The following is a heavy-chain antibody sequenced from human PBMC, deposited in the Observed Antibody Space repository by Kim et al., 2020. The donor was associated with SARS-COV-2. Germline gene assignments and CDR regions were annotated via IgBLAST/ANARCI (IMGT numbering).Heavy chain of an antibody. Sequence: PVKGRFTISRDDSKNTLYLQMNSLKTEDTAVYYCTTEFPMPLLWFGEFQYWGQGTLVTVSS. D-gene: IGHD3-10*01. V-gene: IGHV3-15*01. J-gene: IGHJ1*01. CDR3: TTEFPMPLLWFGEFQY.